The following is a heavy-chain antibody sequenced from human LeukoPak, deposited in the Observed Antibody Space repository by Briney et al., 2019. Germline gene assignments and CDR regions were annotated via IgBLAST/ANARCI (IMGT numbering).Heavy chain of an antibody. CDR3: ARATSSSGWYRGPDY. J-gene: IGHJ4*02. Sequence: SETLSLTCAAYGGTFSGYYWSWIRQPPGKGLEWIGEINHSGSTNYNPSLKSRVTISVDTSKNQFSLKLSSVTAADTAVYYCARATSSSGWYRGPDYWGQGTLVTVSS. D-gene: IGHD6-19*01. V-gene: IGHV4-34*01. CDR1: GGTFSGYY. CDR2: INHSGST.